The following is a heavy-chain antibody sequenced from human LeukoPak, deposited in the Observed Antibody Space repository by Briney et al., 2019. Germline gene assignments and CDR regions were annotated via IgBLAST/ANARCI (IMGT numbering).Heavy chain of an antibody. CDR2: INYDGSDT. CDR1: GFTLSSYW. CDR3: ARRAYCSSTSCAFDY. D-gene: IGHD2-2*01. Sequence: GGSLRLSCVASGFTLSSYWMHWVRQAPGKGLVWVSGINYDGSDTRYADTVKGRFTISRDNAKNSLYLQMNSLRAEDTAVYYCARRAYCSSTSCAFDYWGQGTLVTVSS. V-gene: IGHV3-74*01. J-gene: IGHJ4*02.